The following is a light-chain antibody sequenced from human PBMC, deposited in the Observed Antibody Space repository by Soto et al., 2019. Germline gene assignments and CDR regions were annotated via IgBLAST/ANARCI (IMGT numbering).Light chain of an antibody. V-gene: IGLV6-57*01. Sequence: NFMLTPPHSVSESPGQTVIISCTRSSGSIASNYVQWYQHRPGSSPTTVIYEDNQRPSGVPDRFSGAIDSSSNSASLTISGLETEDEADYFCQSYDATNQVFGGGTKLTVL. CDR1: SGSIASNY. CDR2: EDN. CDR3: QSYDATNQV. J-gene: IGLJ3*02.